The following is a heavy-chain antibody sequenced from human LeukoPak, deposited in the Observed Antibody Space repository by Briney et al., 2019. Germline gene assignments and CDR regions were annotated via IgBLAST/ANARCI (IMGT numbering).Heavy chain of an antibody. D-gene: IGHD5-18*01. Sequence: SETLSLTCTVSGGSISSYYWSWIRQPPGKGLEWIGYIYYSGSTNYSPSLKSRVTISVDSSKNQFSLKLSSVTAADTAVYYCARTTEGGYTYDFFYYYYMDVWGKGTTVAISS. CDR2: IYYSGST. V-gene: IGHV4-59*01. J-gene: IGHJ6*03. CDR1: GGSISSYY. CDR3: ARTTEGGYTYDFFYYYYMDV.